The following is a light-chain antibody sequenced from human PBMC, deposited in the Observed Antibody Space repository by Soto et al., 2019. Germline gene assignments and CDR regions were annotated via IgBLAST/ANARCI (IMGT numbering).Light chain of an antibody. CDR2: AAS. V-gene: IGKV1-5*01. J-gene: IGKJ4*01. CDR1: QSIRRR. CDR3: QQLNSYTVT. Sequence: TTRCPSTLSAPLGGRDSITCWASQSIRRRLAWYQQKTGKDPNIMISAASTRQSGVPSRFSGSVSGTDFNLTIGRLHTEDCATYEGQQLNSYTVTFGGWTKVDI.